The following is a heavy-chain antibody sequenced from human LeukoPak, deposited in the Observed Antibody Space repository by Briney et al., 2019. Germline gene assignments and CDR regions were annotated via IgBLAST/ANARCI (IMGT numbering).Heavy chain of an antibody. CDR3: ARGFYYYYGMDV. CDR2: INAGNGNT. CDR1: GYTFTSYA. J-gene: IGHJ6*02. Sequence: GASVKVSCKASGYTFTSYAMRWVRQAPGQRLEWMGWINAGNGNTKYSQKFQGRVTITRDTSASTAYMELSSLRSEDTAVYYCARGFYYYYGMDVWGQGTTVTVSS. V-gene: IGHV1-3*01.